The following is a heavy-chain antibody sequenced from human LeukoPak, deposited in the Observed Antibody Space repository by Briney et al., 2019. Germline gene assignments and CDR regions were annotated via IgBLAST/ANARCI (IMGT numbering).Heavy chain of an antibody. CDR3: ARDFRAAGPGGMNV. J-gene: IGHJ6*02. CDR2: ISTTGNYI. D-gene: IGHD6-13*01. CDR1: GFTFSSYS. V-gene: IGHV3-21*01. Sequence: GGSLRLSCAASGFTFSSYSMNWVRQAPGKGLEWVSSISTTGNYIYYADSVKGRFTISRDNAKNSLYLQMNSLRAEDTAVYYCARDFRAAGPGGMNVWGQGTTVTVSS.